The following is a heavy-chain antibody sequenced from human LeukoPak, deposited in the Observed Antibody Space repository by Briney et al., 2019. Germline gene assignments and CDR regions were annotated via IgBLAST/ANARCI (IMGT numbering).Heavy chain of an antibody. D-gene: IGHD6-19*01. J-gene: IGHJ4*02. CDR1: GYSFTSYW. Sequence: GESLKISCKGSGYSFTSYWISWVRQMPGKDLEGMGRIDPSDSYTNYGPSFQGHVTISADKSISTAYLQWSSLKASDTAMYYCARLGEGSSGWTVDYWGQGTLVTVSS. V-gene: IGHV5-10-1*01. CDR2: IDPSDSYT. CDR3: ARLGEGSSGWTVDY.